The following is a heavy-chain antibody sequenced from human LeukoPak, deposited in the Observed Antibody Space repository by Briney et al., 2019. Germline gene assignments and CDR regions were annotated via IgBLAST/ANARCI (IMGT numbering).Heavy chain of an antibody. V-gene: IGHV3-23*01. J-gene: IGHJ4*02. CDR1: GFTFSSYA. CDR2: ISGSGGST. Sequence: PGGSLRLSCAASGFTFSSYAMSWVREAPGKGLEWVSAISGSGGSTYYADSVKGRFTISRDNSKNTLYLQMNSLRAEDTAVYYCAKGRGSRIAARPYYFDYWGQGTLVTVSS. D-gene: IGHD6-6*01. CDR3: AKGRGSRIAARPYYFDY.